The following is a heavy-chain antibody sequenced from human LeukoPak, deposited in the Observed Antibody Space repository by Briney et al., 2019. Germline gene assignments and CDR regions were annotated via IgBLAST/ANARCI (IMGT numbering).Heavy chain of an antibody. CDR1: GYSVTSYW. CDR3: AVFYSSSGLDY. Sequence: GESLKISCKGSGYSVTSYWIGWVRQMPGKGLEWMGIIYPDDSDTRYSPSFQGQVTISADKSISTAYLQWSSLKASDTAMYYCAVFYSSSGLDYWGQGTLVTVSS. D-gene: IGHD6-6*01. CDR2: IYPDDSDT. J-gene: IGHJ4*02. V-gene: IGHV5-51*01.